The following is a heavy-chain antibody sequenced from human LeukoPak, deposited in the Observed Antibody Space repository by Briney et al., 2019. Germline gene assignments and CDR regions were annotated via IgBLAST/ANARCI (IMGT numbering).Heavy chain of an antibody. CDR1: GFTFSSYA. CDR2: ICGSGGST. D-gene: IGHD6-19*01. J-gene: IGHJ6*02. V-gene: IGHV3-23*01. Sequence: GGSLRLSCAASGFTFSSYAMSWVRQAPGKGLEWVSPICGSGGSTYYADPVRGGFTISRDNSKKTLYLQMNSLRAEDTAVYYWAKVALYSSGWYETFHGMDVWGQGTTVTVSS. CDR3: AKVALYSSGWYETFHGMDV.